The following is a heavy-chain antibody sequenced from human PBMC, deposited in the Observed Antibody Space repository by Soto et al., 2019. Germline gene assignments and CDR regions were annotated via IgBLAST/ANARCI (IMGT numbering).Heavy chain of an antibody. CDR1: GYTFTSYG. CDR3: ARVGYISSSATLYYYYVMDV. Sequence: ASVKVSCKASGYTFTSYGISWVRQAPGQGLEWMGWISAYNGNTKYAQQLQGRVTMTTDTSTSTAYMELRSLRSDDTAVYYCARVGYISSSATLYYYYVMDVLGQGTTVTVSS. V-gene: IGHV1-18*01. J-gene: IGHJ6*02. D-gene: IGHD6-6*01. CDR2: ISAYNGNT.